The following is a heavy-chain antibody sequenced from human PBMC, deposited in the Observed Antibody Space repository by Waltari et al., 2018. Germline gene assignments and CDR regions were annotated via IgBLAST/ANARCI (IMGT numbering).Heavy chain of an antibody. CDR2: IKQDGSEK. D-gene: IGHD4-17*01. J-gene: IGHJ4*02. V-gene: IGHV3-7*01. CDR3: VTGLTTVTAKDYFDH. CDR1: GGSFSGYY. Sequence: VQLLQWGAGLLKPSETLSLPCAVSGGSFSGYYWSWLRQAPGKGLEWVANIKQDGSEKNYVDSVEGRFSISRDNAQNSLYLQMNSLRAEDTAIYYCVTGLTTVTAKDYFDHWGQGALVTVS.